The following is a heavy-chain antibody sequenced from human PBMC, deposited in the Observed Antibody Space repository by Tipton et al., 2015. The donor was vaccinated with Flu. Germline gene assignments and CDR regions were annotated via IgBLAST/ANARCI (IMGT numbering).Heavy chain of an antibody. CDR1: GGSLSSFY. D-gene: IGHD3-10*01. CDR2: IYSSGTT. CDR3: ARGSGSGDFVIYDF. V-gene: IGHV4-4*07. Sequence: LRLSCTVSGGSLSSFYWSWIRQPAGKGLEWIGRIYSSGTTNFNASLKSRLTVSVDASKKRFSLTLSAVTAADTAVYYCARGSGSGDFVIYDFWGQGTVVSASS. J-gene: IGHJ4*02.